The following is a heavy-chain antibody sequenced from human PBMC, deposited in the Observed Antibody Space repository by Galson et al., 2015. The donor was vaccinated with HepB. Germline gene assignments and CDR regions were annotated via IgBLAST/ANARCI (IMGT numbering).Heavy chain of an antibody. CDR3: ARGPLGPHWFDP. CDR1: GGSFSGYY. CDR2: INHSGST. J-gene: IGHJ5*02. V-gene: IGHV4-34*01. Sequence: LSLTCAVYGGSFSGYYWSWIRQPPGKGLEWIGEINHSGSTNYNPSLKSRVTISVDTSKNQFSLKLSSVTAADTAVYYCARGPLGPHWFDPWGQGTLVTVSS.